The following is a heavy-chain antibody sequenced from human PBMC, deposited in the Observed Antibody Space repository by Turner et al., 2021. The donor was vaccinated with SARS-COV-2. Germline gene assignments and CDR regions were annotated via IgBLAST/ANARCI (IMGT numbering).Heavy chain of an antibody. D-gene: IGHD3-22*01. CDR3: ARDISAYYYDSSGYPD. J-gene: IGHJ4*02. CDR1: GFTFGSYN. V-gene: IGHV3-21*01. CDR2: ISSSSSYI. Sequence: EVQLVESGGGLVKPGGSLRLSCAASGFTFGSYNMNWVRQAPGKGLEWVSSISSSSSYIYYADSVKGRFTISRDNAKNSLYLQMNSLRAEDTAVYYCARDISAYYYDSSGYPDWGQGTLVTVSS.